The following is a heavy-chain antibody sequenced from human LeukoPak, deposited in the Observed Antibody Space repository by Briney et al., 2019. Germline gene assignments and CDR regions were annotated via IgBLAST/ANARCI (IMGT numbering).Heavy chain of an antibody. Sequence: PGGSLRLSCAASEFTFSNFAMSWVRQAPRKGLEWVSTISGSGDNTYYADSVKGRFTISRDNSKNTLYLHMNTLRAEDTAVYYCAKDLLQTFFFDSSGYYSDAFGMWGQGTMVTVSP. V-gene: IGHV3-23*01. CDR3: AKDLLQTFFFDSSGYYSDAFGM. D-gene: IGHD3-22*01. J-gene: IGHJ3*02. CDR1: EFTFSNFA. CDR2: ISGSGDNT.